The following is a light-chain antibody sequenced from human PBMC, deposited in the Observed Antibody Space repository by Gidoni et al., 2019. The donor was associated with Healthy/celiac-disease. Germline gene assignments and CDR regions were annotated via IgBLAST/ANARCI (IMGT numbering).Light chain of an antibody. CDR2: GAS. CDR3: QQYNNWPRT. V-gene: IGKV3-15*01. Sequence: IAMTQSPATLSVSPGESPTLSCRARQSVSSNLAWYQQKPGQAPRLLIYGASTRATGIPARFSGSGSGTEFTLTISSLQSEDFAVYYCQQYNNWPRTFGQGTKVEIK. J-gene: IGKJ1*01. CDR1: QSVSSN.